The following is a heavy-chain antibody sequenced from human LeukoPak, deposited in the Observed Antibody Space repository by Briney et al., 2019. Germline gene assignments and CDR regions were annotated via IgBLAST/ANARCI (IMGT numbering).Heavy chain of an antibody. CDR2: IYYSGST. CDR3: ARNESVLGTTGLNDFFDD. V-gene: IGHV4-39*01. Sequence: SETLSLTCTVSGGSIRGSSDYWGWIRQSPGKGLEWIGSIYYSGSTYYNPSLKSRVTISVDTSKNQFYVKLTSVTAADTPVYYCARNESVLGTTGLNDFFDDWGQGTLVTVSS. J-gene: IGHJ4*02. CDR1: GGSIRGSSDY. D-gene: IGHD1-26*01.